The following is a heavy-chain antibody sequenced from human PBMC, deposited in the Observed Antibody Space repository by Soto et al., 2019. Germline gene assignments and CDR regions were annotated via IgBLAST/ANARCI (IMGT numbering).Heavy chain of an antibody. CDR3: ARALGGAAGTFFQH. CDR2: IYYSGST. Sequence: QVQLQESGPGLVKPSETLSLTCTVSGGSISSYYWRWIRQPPGKGLEWIGYIYYSGSTNYNPSLKSRVTISVDTSKNQFSLKLSSVTAADTAVYYCARALGGAAGTFFQHWGQGTLVTVSS. V-gene: IGHV4-59*01. J-gene: IGHJ1*01. D-gene: IGHD6-13*01. CDR1: GGSISSYY.